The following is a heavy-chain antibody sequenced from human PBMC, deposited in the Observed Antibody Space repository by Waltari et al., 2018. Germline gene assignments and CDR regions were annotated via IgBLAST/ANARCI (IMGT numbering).Heavy chain of an antibody. V-gene: IGHV3-9*01. CDR1: GVPFYDCS. J-gene: IGHJ4*02. Sequence: EVQLVESGGGLVQPGRPLRLSCAASGVPFYDCSLHWVRQVPGKGLEWVESLTWNSDTIYYADSVKGRFTVSRDNAKKSLYLQMNSLRPEDRALYYCVRGLYSGSFDVYDHWGQGALVTVSS. D-gene: IGHD1-26*01. CDR3: VRGLYSGSFDVYDH. CDR2: LTWNSDTI.